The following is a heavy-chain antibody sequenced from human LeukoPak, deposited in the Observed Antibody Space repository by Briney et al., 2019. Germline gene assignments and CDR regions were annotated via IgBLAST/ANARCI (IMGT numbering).Heavy chain of an antibody. J-gene: IGHJ4*02. D-gene: IGHD1-26*01. Sequence: SETLSLTCTVSGGSISSYYWSWIRQPAGKGLEWIGRIYTSGSTDYNPSLKSRVTMSVDTSKNHFSLRLSSLTAADTAMYYCARENSGDYRFDYWGQGTLVTVSS. CDR3: ARENSGDYRFDY. CDR1: GGSISSYY. CDR2: IYTSGST. V-gene: IGHV4-4*07.